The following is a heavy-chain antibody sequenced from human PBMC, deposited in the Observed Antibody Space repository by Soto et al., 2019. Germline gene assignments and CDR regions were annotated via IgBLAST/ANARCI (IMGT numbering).Heavy chain of an antibody. Sequence: NPSETLSLTCAVSGGSISSSNWWNWFRQPPGKGLEWIGEIYHSGSTNFNPSLKSRVTMSVDKSKNQFSLTLSSVTAADTAVYSCARSSTGTSYFDYCGQGTLVTVSS. V-gene: IGHV4-4*02. CDR2: IYHSGST. J-gene: IGHJ4*02. D-gene: IGHD1-7*01. CDR1: GGSISSSNW. CDR3: ARSSTGTSYFDY.